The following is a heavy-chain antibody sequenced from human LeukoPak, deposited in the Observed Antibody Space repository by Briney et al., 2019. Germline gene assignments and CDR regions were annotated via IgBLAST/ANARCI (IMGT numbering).Heavy chain of an antibody. CDR1: GFTFSSYA. D-gene: IGHD3-16*01. J-gene: IGHJ4*02. CDR2: VSDGGGTT. V-gene: IGHV3-23*01. Sequence: GGSLRLSCAASGFTFSSYAMSWVRQAPGKGLEWVSVVSDGGGTTYYADSVKGRFTISGDNSKNTLYLQMNSLRVEDTAVYYCVSSFDYLSPLDYWGQGTLVTVSS. CDR3: VSSFDYLSPLDY.